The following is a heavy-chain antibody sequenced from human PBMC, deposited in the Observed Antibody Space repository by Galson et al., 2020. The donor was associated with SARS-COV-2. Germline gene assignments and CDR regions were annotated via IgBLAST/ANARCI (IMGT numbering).Heavy chain of an antibody. V-gene: IGHV3-48*04. CDR1: GFTFSSYS. D-gene: IGHD3-22*01. CDR3: AREDYYDSSGSIGYYGMDV. J-gene: IGHJ6*02. CDR2: ISSSSSTI. Sequence: GGSLRLSCAASGFTFSSYSMNWVRQAPGKGLEWVSYISSSSSTIYYADSVKGRFTISRDNAKNSLYLQMNSLRAEDTAVYYCAREDYYDSSGSIGYYGMDVWGQGTTVTVSS.